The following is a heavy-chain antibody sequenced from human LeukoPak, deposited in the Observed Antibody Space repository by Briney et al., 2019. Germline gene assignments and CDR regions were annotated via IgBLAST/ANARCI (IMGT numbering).Heavy chain of an antibody. CDR1: GFTFSDYW. J-gene: IGHJ4*02. D-gene: IGHD6-19*01. CDR3: ARVSSGWYGLDY. CDR2: IGVDTDEGGT. Sequence: GGSLRLSCAVSGFTFSDYWMHWVRQAPGKGLVWVSRIGVDTDEGGTGYAESVKGRFTISRDNAENTLYLQMNSLRAEDTAVYYCARVSSGWYGLDYWGQGTLVTVSS. V-gene: IGHV3-74*01.